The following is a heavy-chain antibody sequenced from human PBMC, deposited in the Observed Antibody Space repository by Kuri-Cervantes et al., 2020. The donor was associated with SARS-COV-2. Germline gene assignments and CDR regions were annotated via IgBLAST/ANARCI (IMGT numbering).Heavy chain of an antibody. CDR2: FDPEDGET. D-gene: IGHD2-2*01. V-gene: IGHV1-18*04. Sequence: ASVKVSCKASGYTFTSYGISWVRQAPGQGLEWMGGFDPEDGETIYAQKLQGRVTMTTDTSTSTAYMELRSLRSDDTAVYYCARGRQIVVVPAARIAARLEFDYWGQGTLVTVSS. J-gene: IGHJ4*02. CDR3: ARGRQIVVVPAARIAARLEFDY. CDR1: GYTFTSYG.